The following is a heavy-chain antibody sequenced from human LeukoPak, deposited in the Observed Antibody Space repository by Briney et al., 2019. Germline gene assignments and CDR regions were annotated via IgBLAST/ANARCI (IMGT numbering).Heavy chain of an antibody. CDR3: ARDHLTRITMVRGVKNWFDP. CDR2: INHSGST. J-gene: IGHJ5*02. CDR1: GGSFSGYY. Sequence: PSETLSLTCAVYGGSFSGYYWSWIRQPPGKGLEWIGGINHSGSTNYNPSLKSRVTISVDTSKNQFSLKLSSVTAADTAVYYCARDHLTRITMVRGVKNWFDPWGQGTLVTVSS. D-gene: IGHD3-10*01. V-gene: IGHV4-34*01.